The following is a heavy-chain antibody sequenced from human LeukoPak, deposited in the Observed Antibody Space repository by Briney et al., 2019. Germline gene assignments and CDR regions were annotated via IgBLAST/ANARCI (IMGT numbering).Heavy chain of an antibody. D-gene: IGHD5-18*01. V-gene: IGHV1-3*01. J-gene: IGHJ4*02. CDR3: ARSLARRRTKDMVIALAY. Sequence: ASVKVSCKASGYTFTSYAMHWVRQAPGQRLEWMGWINAGNGNTKYSQKFQGRVTITRDTSASTAYMELSSLRSEDTAVYYCARSLARRRTKDMVIALAYWGQGTLVTVSS. CDR2: INAGNGNT. CDR1: GYTFTSYA.